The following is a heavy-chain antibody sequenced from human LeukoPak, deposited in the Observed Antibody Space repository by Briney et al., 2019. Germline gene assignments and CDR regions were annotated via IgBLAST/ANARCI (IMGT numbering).Heavy chain of an antibody. D-gene: IGHD6-13*01. CDR3: ARDRKQQLVLDDY. J-gene: IGHJ4*02. CDR1: GFTFTSSA. CDR2: IVVGSGNT. V-gene: IGHV1-58*01. Sequence: ASVKVSCKASGFTFTSSAVQWVRQARGQRLEWIGWIVVGSGNTNCAQKFQERVTITRDMSTSTAYMELSSLRSEDTAVYYCARDRKQQLVLDDYWGQGTLVTVSS.